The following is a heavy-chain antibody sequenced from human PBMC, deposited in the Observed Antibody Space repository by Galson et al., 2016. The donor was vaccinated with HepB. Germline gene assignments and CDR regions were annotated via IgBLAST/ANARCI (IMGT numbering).Heavy chain of an antibody. CDR2: IGAGSTNI. J-gene: IGHJ4*02. D-gene: IGHD3-22*01. CDR3: ARDHDDYDSSGYYYAFDY. V-gene: IGHV3-48*02. Sequence: SLRLSCAASGFTFSSYSMNWVRQAPGKGLEWVSYIGAGSTNIYYADSVKGRFTISRDNAKNSLYLQMNSLRDEDTAVYYCARDHDDYDSSGYYYAFDYWGPGTQVTVSA. CDR1: GFTFSSYS.